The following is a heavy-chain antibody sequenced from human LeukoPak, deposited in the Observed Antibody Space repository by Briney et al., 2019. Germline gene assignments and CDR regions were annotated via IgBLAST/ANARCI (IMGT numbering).Heavy chain of an antibody. V-gene: IGHV3-30*02. CDR1: GFTFSSYD. CDR3: AKGAYYGSGRESYYYYIDV. J-gene: IGHJ6*03. CDR2: IRYDGSNK. D-gene: IGHD3-10*01. Sequence: GGSLRLSCAASGFTFSSYDIHWVRQAPGKGLEWVAFIRYDGSNKYYADSVRGRFTISRDNSKNTLYLQMNSLRPEDTAVYYCAKGAYYGSGRESYYYYIDVWGRGTTVTISS.